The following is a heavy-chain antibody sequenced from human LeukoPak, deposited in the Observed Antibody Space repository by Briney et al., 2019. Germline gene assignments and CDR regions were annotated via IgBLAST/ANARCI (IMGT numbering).Heavy chain of an antibody. J-gene: IGHJ5*02. Sequence: PSETLSPTCTVSGGSISNFYWSWLRQPPGKGLEWLGYIYYTGSATYNPSLKSRVTISVDTSKNQFSLKLSSVTAADTAVYFCARHYGPWGQGTLVTVSS. D-gene: IGHD3-16*01. V-gene: IGHV4-59*01. CDR3: ARHYGP. CDR1: GGSISNFY. CDR2: IYYTGSA.